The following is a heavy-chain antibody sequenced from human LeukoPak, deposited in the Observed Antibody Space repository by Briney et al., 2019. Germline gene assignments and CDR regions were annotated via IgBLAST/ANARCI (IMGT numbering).Heavy chain of an antibody. Sequence: SETLSLTCAVYGGSFSGYYWSWIRQPPGKGLEWIGEINHSGSTNYNQSLTSRFTISVDTSKNKLSLKLSSVSAADTAVYYCARGPQQPDWFDPWGQGTLVTVSS. CDR2: INHSGST. D-gene: IGHD1-14*01. CDR1: GGSFSGYY. CDR3: ARGPQQPDWFDP. J-gene: IGHJ5*02. V-gene: IGHV4-34*01.